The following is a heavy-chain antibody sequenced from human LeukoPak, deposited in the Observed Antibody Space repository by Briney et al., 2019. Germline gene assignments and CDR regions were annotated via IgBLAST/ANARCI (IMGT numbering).Heavy chain of an antibody. CDR3: VRDNLENQWLERSY. CDR2: ISASETSI. Sequence: GGSLRLSCAASGFTFSLYNMNWVRQAPGKGLEWVSQISASETSIKYADSVRGRFTISRDNVKNSVYLQMNSLRAEDTAIYYCVRDNLENQWLERSYWGQGTLVTVSS. CDR1: GFTFSLYN. V-gene: IGHV3-48*03. D-gene: IGHD6-19*01. J-gene: IGHJ4*02.